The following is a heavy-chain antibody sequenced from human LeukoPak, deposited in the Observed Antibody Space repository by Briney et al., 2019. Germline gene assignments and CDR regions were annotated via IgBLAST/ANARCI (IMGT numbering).Heavy chain of an antibody. CDR2: TRSKANSYAT. D-gene: IGHD6-19*01. Sequence: PGGSLRLSCAASGFTFSGSAMHWVRQASGKGLEWVGRTRSKANSYATAYAASVKGRFTISRDDSKNTAYLQMNSLKTEDTAVYYCTRPSGYSSGRYVGDYWGQGTLVTVSS. CDR1: GFTFSGSA. J-gene: IGHJ4*02. V-gene: IGHV3-73*01. CDR3: TRPSGYSSGRYVGDY.